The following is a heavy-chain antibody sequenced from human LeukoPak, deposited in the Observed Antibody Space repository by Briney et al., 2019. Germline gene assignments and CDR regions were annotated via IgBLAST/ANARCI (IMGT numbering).Heavy chain of an antibody. CDR1: GGSFSGYY. Sequence: PSETLSLTCAVYGGSFSGYYWSWIRQPPGKGLEWIGEINHSGSTNYNPSLKSRVTISVDTSKNQFSLKLSSVTAADTAVYYCARGGDFWSGSQYYFDYWGQGTLVTVSS. CDR2: INHSGST. V-gene: IGHV4-34*01. CDR3: ARGGDFWSGSQYYFDY. D-gene: IGHD3-3*01. J-gene: IGHJ4*02.